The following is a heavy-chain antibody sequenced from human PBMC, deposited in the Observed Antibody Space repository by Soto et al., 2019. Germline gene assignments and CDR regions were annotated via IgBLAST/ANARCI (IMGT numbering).Heavy chain of an antibody. D-gene: IGHD2-2*01. CDR3: AGTQLPRPPGNAFDI. J-gene: IGHJ3*02. V-gene: IGHV1-18*01. CDR1: GYTFTSYD. CDR2: ISAYNGNT. Sequence: ASVKVSCKASGYTFTSYDISWVRQAPGQGLEWMGWISAYNGNTNYAQKLQGRVTMTTDTSTSTAYMELRSLRSDDTAVYYCAGTQLPRPPGNAFDIWGQGTMVTVSS.